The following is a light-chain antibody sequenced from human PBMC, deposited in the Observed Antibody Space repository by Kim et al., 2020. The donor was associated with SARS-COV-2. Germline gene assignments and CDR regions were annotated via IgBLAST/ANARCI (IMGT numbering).Light chain of an antibody. V-gene: IGLV3-1*01. CDR3: QAWDRRTGV. CDR2: QDN. CDR1: KLGNRY. J-gene: IGLJ2*01. Sequence: SYELTQPPSVSVSPGETATITCSGDKLGNRYSHWYQQKPGQTPVLVIFQDNKRPSTIPERFSASNSGNTATLTISATQPLDEAVYFCQAWDRRTGVFGGG.